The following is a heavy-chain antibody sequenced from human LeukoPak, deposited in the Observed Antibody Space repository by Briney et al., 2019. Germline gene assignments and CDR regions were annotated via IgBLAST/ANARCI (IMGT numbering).Heavy chain of an antibody. CDR1: GYTFTSYD. CDR3: ARGDSSGYGT. Sequence: ASVKVSCKASGYTFTSYDINWVRQATGRGLEWMGIINPSGGSTSYAQKFQGRVTMTRDTSTSTVYMELSSLRSEDTAVYYCARGDSSGYGTWGQGTLVTVSS. V-gene: IGHV1-46*01. CDR2: INPSGGST. J-gene: IGHJ4*02. D-gene: IGHD3-22*01.